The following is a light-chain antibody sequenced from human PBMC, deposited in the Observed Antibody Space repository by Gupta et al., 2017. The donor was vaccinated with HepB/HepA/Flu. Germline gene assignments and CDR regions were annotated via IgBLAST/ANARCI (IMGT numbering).Light chain of an antibody. CDR2: DAF. CDR3: QQGSERPCS. V-gene: IGKV3-11*01. J-gene: IGKJ2*04. Sequence: EIVLTQSPGTLPLSPGDRASLACRASQSINNYLAWYQQKPGQAPRILIEDAFKRATGVPDRFSGSGSETDFTLTISSLEPEDFELYYWQQGSERPCSFGQGTRLDIK. CDR1: QSINNY.